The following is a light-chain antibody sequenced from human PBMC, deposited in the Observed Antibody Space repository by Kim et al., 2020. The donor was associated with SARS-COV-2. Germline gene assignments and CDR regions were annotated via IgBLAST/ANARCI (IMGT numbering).Light chain of an antibody. CDR2: GVS. Sequence: EIVMMQSPATLSVSPGERATLSCRASQTIGRSLAWYQQRPGQAPRLLIYGVSTRATGIPARFSGSGSETEFTLTISSLQYEDFAVYYCQHYNHWPPWTFGQGTKVDIK. CDR1: QTIGRS. CDR3: QHYNHWPPWT. J-gene: IGKJ1*01. V-gene: IGKV3-15*01.